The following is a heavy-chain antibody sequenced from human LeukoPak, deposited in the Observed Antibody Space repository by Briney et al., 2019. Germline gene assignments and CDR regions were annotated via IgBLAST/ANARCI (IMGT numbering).Heavy chain of an antibody. J-gene: IGHJ6*03. CDR3: ASLPTAASYMDV. CDR2: IRYDGSNK. D-gene: IGHD5/OR15-5a*01. Sequence: AGGSLRLSCAASGLTFSSYGMHWVRQAPGKGLEWVTFIRYDGSNKYYADSVKGRFTISRDNSKNTLYLQMNSLRPEDTAVYYCASLPTAASYMDVWGKGTTVTVSS. V-gene: IGHV3-30*02. CDR1: GLTFSSYG.